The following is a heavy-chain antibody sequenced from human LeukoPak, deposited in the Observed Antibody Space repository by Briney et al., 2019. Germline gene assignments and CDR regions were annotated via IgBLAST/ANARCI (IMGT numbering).Heavy chain of an antibody. CDR2: ISAYNGNT. V-gene: IGHV1-18*04. CDR1: GYTFTSYG. Sequence: ASVKVSCKASGYTFTSYGISWVRQAPGQGLEWMGWISAYNGNTNYAQKLQGRVTMTTDTSTSTAYMELRSLRSEDTAVYYCERDGDYGSFYGMDVWGKGTTVTVSS. CDR3: ERDGDYGSFYGMDV. D-gene: IGHD4-17*01. J-gene: IGHJ6*04.